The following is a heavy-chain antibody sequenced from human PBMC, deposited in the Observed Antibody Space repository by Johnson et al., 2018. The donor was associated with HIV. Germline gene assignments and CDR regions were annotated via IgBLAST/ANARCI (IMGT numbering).Heavy chain of an antibody. CDR3: AKGGQWELLAAFDI. V-gene: IGHV3-30*18. Sequence: QVQLVESGGGLVQPGGSLRLSCAASGFTFSNAWMTWVRQAPGKGLEWVAVISYDGSNQYYVDSVKGRFTISRDNSKNTLYLQMNSLRAEDTAVYCCAKGGQWELLAAFDIWGQGTMVTVSS. CDR1: GFTFSNAW. D-gene: IGHD1-26*01. J-gene: IGHJ3*02. CDR2: ISYDGSNQ.